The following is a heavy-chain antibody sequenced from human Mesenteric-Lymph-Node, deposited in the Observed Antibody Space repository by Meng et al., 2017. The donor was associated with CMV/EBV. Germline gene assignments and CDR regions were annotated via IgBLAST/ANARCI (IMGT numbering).Heavy chain of an antibody. CDR3: AKAPYYYDRSGYRSLFDH. CDR1: GFSFSIYA. Sequence: GGSPRLSCAASGFSFSIYAMTWVRQAPGKGLEWVSSISDNGGSTYYADSVKGRLTISRDNTKNTLYLQMNSLRAEDTAVCYCAKAPYYYDRSGYRSLFDHWGQGTLVTVSS. D-gene: IGHD3-22*01. J-gene: IGHJ4*02. V-gene: IGHV3-23*01. CDR2: ISDNGGST.